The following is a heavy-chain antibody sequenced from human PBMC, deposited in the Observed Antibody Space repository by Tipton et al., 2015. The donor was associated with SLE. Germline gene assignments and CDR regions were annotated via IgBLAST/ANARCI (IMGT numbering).Heavy chain of an antibody. J-gene: IGHJ4*02. CDR1: AFSFTYSA. Sequence: QSGPEVKKPGTSVKVSCKASAFSFTYSAMQWVRQARGQRLEWIGWIVVGSGDTNYAQKFQGRVTMTRDTSTSTLYMELSSLRSEDTAVYYCAREDNYDSSENYFDYWGQGTLVTVSS. V-gene: IGHV1-58*02. CDR2: IVVGSGDT. CDR3: AREDNYDSSENYFDY. D-gene: IGHD3-22*01.